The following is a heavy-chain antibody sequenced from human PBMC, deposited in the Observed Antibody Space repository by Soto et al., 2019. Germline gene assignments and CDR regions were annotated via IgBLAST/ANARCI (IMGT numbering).Heavy chain of an antibody. D-gene: IGHD5-18*01. CDR2: INPNSGGT. J-gene: IGHJ4*02. CDR3: ARVPRRIPLWPYQPTFDY. CDR1: GYTFTGYY. V-gene: IGHV1-2*02. Sequence: GASVKVSCKASGYTFTGYYMHWVRQAPGQGLEWMGWINPNSGGTNYAQKFQGRVTMTRDTSISTAYMELSRLRSDDTAVYYCARVPRRIPLWPYQPTFDYWGQGTLVTVSS.